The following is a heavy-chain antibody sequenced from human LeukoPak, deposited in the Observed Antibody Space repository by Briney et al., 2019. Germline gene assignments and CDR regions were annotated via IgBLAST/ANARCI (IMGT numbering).Heavy chain of an antibody. D-gene: IGHD2-15*01. CDR3: ARGLPRSMVVAASRFDP. J-gene: IGHJ5*02. Sequence: GGSLRLSCAASGFTFSSYSMNWVRQAPGKGLEWVSSISSSSSYIYYADSVKGRFTISRDNAKNSLYLQMNSLRAEDTAVYYCARGLPRSMVVAASRFDPWGQGTLVTVSS. CDR2: ISSSSSYI. CDR1: GFTFSSYS. V-gene: IGHV3-21*01.